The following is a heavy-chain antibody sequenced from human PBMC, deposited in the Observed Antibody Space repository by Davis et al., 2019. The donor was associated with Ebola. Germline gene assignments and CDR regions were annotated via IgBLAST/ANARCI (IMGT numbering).Heavy chain of an antibody. V-gene: IGHV1-18*04. CDR3: VRDKYGSGSYELDY. D-gene: IGHD3-10*01. CDR1: GYTFTSYG. CDR2: ISAYSGNT. Sequence: ASVKVSCKASGYTFTSYGITWVRQTPGQGLEWMGWISAYSGNTKYAQNLQGRVTMTTGTSTSTAYMELRSLRSDDSTVYYCVRDKYGSGSYELDYWGQGTLVTVSS. J-gene: IGHJ4*02.